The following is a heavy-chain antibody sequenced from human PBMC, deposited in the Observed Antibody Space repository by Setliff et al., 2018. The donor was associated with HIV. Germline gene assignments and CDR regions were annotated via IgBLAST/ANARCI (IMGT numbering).Heavy chain of an antibody. J-gene: IGHJ3*02. CDR3: ARDSEWGSYIFWTFDI. CDR2: ISGDTGDI. D-gene: IGHD1-26*01. Sequence: RASVKVSCKASGYTISAHGVSWVRHVPGHGLEWMGWISGDTGDIKYSQRFEGRLTMTTETSTSTAYMELRSLRSDDTAVYYCARDSEWGSYIFWTFDIWGQGTMVTVSS. CDR1: GYTISAHG. V-gene: IGHV1-18*01.